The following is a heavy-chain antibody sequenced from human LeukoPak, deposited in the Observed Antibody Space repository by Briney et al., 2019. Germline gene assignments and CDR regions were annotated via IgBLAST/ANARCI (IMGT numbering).Heavy chain of an antibody. CDR3: AKLPYSDYATGYFEN. CDR1: GFTFSSYA. V-gene: IGHV3-23*01. J-gene: IGHJ4*02. Sequence: GGSLRLSCAVSGFTFSSYAMTWVRQAPGKGLEGVSIINRSGARTGYADSVKGRFTISRDNSNNTLYLQMNSLRAEDTAVYYCAKLPYSDYATGYFENWGQGTLVTVSS. D-gene: IGHD5-12*01. CDR2: INRSGART.